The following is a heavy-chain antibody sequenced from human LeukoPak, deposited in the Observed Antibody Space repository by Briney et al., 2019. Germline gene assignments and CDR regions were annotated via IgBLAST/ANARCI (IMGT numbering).Heavy chain of an antibody. CDR3: ARDWIGGSIDY. CDR2: INPSGGST. D-gene: IGHD3-16*01. J-gene: IGHJ4*02. CDR1: GYTFTNYY. V-gene: IGHV1-46*01. Sequence: ASVKVSCQASGYTFTNYYMHWVRQAPGQGLEWMGIINPSGGSTSYAQKFQGRVTMTRDTSTSTVYMELSSLRSDDTAVYYCARDWIGGSIDYWGQGTLVTVSS.